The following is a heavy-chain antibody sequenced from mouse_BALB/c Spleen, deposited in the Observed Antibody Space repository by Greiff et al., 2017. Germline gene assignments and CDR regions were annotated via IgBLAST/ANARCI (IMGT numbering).Heavy chain of an antibody. V-gene: IGHV5-4*02. J-gene: IGHJ3*01. D-gene: IGHD2-4*01. Sequence: EVKVVESGGGLVKPGGSLKLSCAASGFTFSDYYMYWVRQTPEKRLEWVATISDGGSYTYYPDSVKGRFTISRDNAKNNLYLQMSSLKSEDTAMYYCARALYDYDVGTWFAYWGQGTLVTVAA. CDR3: ARALYDYDVGTWFAY. CDR2: ISDGGSYT. CDR1: GFTFSDYY.